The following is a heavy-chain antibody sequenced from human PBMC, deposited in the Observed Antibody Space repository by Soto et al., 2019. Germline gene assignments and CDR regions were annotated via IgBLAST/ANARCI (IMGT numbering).Heavy chain of an antibody. Sequence: QVQLVESGGGLVKPGGSLRLSCAASGFTFSDYFMTWIRQAPGKGLEWVSYISDSSTTTRVYADSVKGRFTISRDNAEKSLYLEMHSLRPEDTAIYYCARSSATPNGWWGYGLDVWGQGTTVIVSS. D-gene: IGHD2-15*01. J-gene: IGHJ6*02. CDR3: ARSSATPNGWWGYGLDV. CDR1: GFTFSDYF. CDR2: ISDSSTTTR. V-gene: IGHV3-11*01.